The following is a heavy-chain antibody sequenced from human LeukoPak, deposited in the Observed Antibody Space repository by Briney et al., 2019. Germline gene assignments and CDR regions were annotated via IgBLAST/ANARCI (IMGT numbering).Heavy chain of an antibody. CDR3: TRLETYYDFWSGLSRAFDI. CDR1: GFTFSNAW. D-gene: IGHD3-3*01. V-gene: IGHV3-15*01. Sequence: GGSLRLSCAASGFTFSNAWMSWVRQAPGKGLEWVGRIKSKTDGGTTEYAASVKGRFTISRDDSKSIAYLQMNSLKTEDTAVYYCTRLETYYDFWSGLSRAFDIWGQGTMVTVSS. CDR2: IKSKTDGGTT. J-gene: IGHJ3*02.